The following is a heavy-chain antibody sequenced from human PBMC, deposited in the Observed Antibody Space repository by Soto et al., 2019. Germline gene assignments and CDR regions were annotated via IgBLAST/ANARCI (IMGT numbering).Heavy chain of an antibody. CDR3: ARGRVGDFVFGYGCRRGPYYFYY. J-gene: IGHJ4*02. CDR1: GYTFTGYY. Sequence: ASVKVSCKASGYTFTGYYMHWVRQAPGQGLEWMGWINPNSGGTNYAQKFQGWVTMTRDTSISTAYMELSRLRSDDTAVYYCARGRVGDFVFGYGCRRGPYYFYYWGRGTLVSVSS. CDR2: INPNSGGT. V-gene: IGHV1-2*04. D-gene: IGHD3-16*01.